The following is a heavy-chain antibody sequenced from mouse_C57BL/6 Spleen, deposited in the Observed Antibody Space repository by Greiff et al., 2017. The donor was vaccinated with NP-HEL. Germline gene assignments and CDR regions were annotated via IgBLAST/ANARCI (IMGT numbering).Heavy chain of an antibody. CDR2: IDPSDSET. V-gene: IGHV1-52*01. D-gene: IGHD1-1*01. CDR1: GYTFTSYW. J-gene: IGHJ2*01. CDR3: ARYLYYGSSHYFDY. Sequence: QVQLQQPGAELVRPGSSVKLSCKASGYTFTSYWMHWVKQRPIQGLEWIGNIDPSDSETHYNQKFKDKATLTVDKSSSTAYMQLSSLTSEDSAVYYCARYLYYGSSHYFDYWGQGTTLTVSS.